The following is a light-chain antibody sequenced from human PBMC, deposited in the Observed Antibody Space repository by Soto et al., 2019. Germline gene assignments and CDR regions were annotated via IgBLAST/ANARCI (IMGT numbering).Light chain of an antibody. CDR1: QSVGNN. CDR2: ATS. V-gene: IGKV3-15*01. CDR3: QQYGDWPLT. J-gene: IGKJ4*01. Sequence: EIVVTQSQATLSVSPGERATLSCRASQSVGNNFAWYQQKPGQAPRLLIFATSTRATGVPARFSGSGSGTEFTRTISSLQSEDFAVYYCQQYGDWPLTFGGGAKVEIE.